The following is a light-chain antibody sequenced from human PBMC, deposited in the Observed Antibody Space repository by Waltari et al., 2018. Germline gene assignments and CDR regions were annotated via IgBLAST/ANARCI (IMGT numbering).Light chain of an antibody. Sequence: EIVLTQSPAILSFSPGERATLSCRASQSVGTYLAWYQQPPGQSPTLLIYDASYMATGIPARFSGSGSETDFTLTISSLQPEDFAVYYCQQRRNWPLTFGGGTRVQI. J-gene: IGKJ4*01. CDR1: QSVGTY. V-gene: IGKV3-11*01. CDR3: QQRRNWPLT. CDR2: DAS.